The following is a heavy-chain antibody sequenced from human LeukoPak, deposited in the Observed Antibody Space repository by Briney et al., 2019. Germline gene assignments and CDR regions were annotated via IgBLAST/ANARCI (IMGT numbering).Heavy chain of an antibody. Sequence: SETLSLTCTVSGDSISSNDYYWGWIRQPPGKGLEWIGSISSSGTTYYNPSLKSRVTISVDTSKNESSLKERSVTVADTAIYFCARQDVGGGTYFTLYWGQGTLVTVSS. D-gene: IGHD1-26*01. CDR1: GDSISSNDYY. V-gene: IGHV4-39*01. CDR2: ISSSGTT. CDR3: ARQDVGGGTYFTLY. J-gene: IGHJ4*02.